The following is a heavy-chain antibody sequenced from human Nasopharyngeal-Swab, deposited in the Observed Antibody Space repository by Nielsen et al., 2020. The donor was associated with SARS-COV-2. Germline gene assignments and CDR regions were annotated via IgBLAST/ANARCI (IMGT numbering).Heavy chain of an antibody. D-gene: IGHD2-15*01. Sequence: GGSLRLSCAASGFTVSNNHVTWVRQAPGKGLECLSVMYGLGNTYYADSVKGRFTISRDNSKNTVYLQMNGLRAEDTAIYYCAGFGGYSFWGQGTLVTVSS. CDR1: GFTVSNNH. CDR3: AGFGGYSF. V-gene: IGHV3-53*01. J-gene: IGHJ4*02. CDR2: MYGLGNT.